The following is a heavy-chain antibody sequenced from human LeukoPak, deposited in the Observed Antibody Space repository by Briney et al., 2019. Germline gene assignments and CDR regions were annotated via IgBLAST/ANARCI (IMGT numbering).Heavy chain of an antibody. J-gene: IGHJ6*02. CDR3: ASAGYYYYYYGMDV. V-gene: IGHV1-8*01. CDR2: MNPNSGNT. Sequence: ASVKVSCKASGYTFTSYDINGVRQATGQGLEWMGWMNPNSGNTGYAQKFQGRVTMTRNTSISTAYMELSSLRSEDTAVYYCASAGYYYYYYGMDVWGQGTTVTVSS. CDR1: GYTFTSYD.